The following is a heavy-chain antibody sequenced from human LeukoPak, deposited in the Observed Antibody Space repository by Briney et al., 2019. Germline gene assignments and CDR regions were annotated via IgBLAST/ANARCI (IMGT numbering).Heavy chain of an antibody. CDR3: ARGAVPTRLLWFGEDGYWFDP. D-gene: IGHD3-10*01. V-gene: IGHV6-1*01. CDR1: GDSVSSNSAA. J-gene: IGHJ5*02. Sequence: SQTLSLTCAISGDSVSSNSAAWNWIRQSPSRGLEWLGRTYYRSKWYIDHAVSVKSRITIKPDTSKNQFSLKLSSVTAADTAVYYCARGAVPTRLLWFGEDGYWFDPWGQGTLVTVSS. CDR2: TYYRSKWYI.